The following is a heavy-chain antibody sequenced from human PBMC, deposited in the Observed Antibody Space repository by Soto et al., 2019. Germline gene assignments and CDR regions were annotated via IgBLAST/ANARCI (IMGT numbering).Heavy chain of an antibody. CDR2: IYYSGST. CDR3: ARAPDCSSTSCYLHGMDV. D-gene: IGHD2-2*01. CDR1: GASISGFY. V-gene: IGHV4-31*03. J-gene: IGHJ6*02. Sequence: SETLSLTCTVSGASISGFYWSWIRQHPGKGLEWIGYIYYSGSTYYNPSLKSRVTISVDTSKNQFSLKLSSVTAADTAVYYCARAPDCSSTSCYLHGMDVWGQGTTVTVSS.